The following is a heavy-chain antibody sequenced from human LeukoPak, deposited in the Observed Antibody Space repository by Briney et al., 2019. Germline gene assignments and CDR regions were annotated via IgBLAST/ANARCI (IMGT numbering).Heavy chain of an antibody. V-gene: IGHV4-34*01. CDR1: GGSFSGYY. CDR2: INHSGST. CDR3: ARDRSFDY. Sequence: SETLSLTCAVYGGSFSGYYWSWIRQPPGKGLEWIGEINHSGSTNYNPSLKSRVTISVDTSKNQFSLKLSSVTAADTAVYYCARDRSFDYWGRGTLVTVSS. J-gene: IGHJ4*02.